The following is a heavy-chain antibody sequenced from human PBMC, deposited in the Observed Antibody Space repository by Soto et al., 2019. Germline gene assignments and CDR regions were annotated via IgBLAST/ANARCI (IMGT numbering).Heavy chain of an antibody. CDR1: RGSVSSATYY. V-gene: IGHV4-61*01. D-gene: IGHD1-20*01. CDR2: IYYSGST. Sequence: SETLSLTCSVSRGSVSSATYYWNWMRQPPGKPLEWIGYIYYSGSTNYNPSLKSRVTISLDTSNDRFSLRLSSVTAADTAVYYCERTRDNNINYYSALDVWGPGTTVTVSS. J-gene: IGHJ6*02. CDR3: ERTRDNNINYYSALDV.